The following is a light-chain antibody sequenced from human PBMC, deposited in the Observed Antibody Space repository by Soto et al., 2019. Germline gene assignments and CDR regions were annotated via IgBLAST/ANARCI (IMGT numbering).Light chain of an antibody. V-gene: IGKV1-17*01. Sequence: DIQMTHSPSSLSASVGDRVTITGRASQSISSYLNWYQQKPGKAPKLLIYDASSLQSGVPSRFSGSGSGTEFTLTISSLQPEDFATYYCLQHNSYPRAFGQGTKVDI. CDR3: LQHNSYPRA. J-gene: IGKJ1*01. CDR2: DAS. CDR1: QSISSY.